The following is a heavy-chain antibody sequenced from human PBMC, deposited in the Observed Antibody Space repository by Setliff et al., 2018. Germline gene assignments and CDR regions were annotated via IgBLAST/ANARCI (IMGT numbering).Heavy chain of an antibody. Sequence: ASVKVSCKTSGYSFTVFGISWVRQAPGQGLEWMGWISPYYGSTDYAQKFQGRVTMTTDTYTSTAYMELTRLTTDDTAVYYCARDPFRNYDTAPVRFAPWGQGTLVTVSS. CDR1: GYSFTVFG. CDR3: ARDPFRNYDTAPVRFAP. V-gene: IGHV1-18*01. J-gene: IGHJ5*02. CDR2: ISPYYGST. D-gene: IGHD3-22*01.